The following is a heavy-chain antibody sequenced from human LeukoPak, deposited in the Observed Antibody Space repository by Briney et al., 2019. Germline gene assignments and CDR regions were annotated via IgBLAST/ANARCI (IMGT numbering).Heavy chain of an antibody. D-gene: IGHD3-3*01. CDR1: GGSISSSSYY. J-gene: IGHJ4*02. CDR3: ASNLWSGYEHVIDY. CDR2: IYYSGST. Sequence: SETLSLTCTVSGGSISSSSYYWGWIRQPPGTGLEWIGSIYYSGSTYYNPSLKSRVTISVDTSKNQFSLKLSSVTAADTAVYYCASNLWSGYEHVIDYWGQGTLVTVSS. V-gene: IGHV4-39*01.